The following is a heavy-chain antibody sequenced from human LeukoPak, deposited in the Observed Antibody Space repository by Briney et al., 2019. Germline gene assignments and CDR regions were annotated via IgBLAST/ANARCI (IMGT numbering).Heavy chain of an antibody. V-gene: IGHV3-7*04. J-gene: IGHJ3*02. D-gene: IGHD3-16*01. CDR3: ARDQIGMITFGEEPYAFDI. CDR1: GFTFSSYW. CDR2: IKQDGSEK. Sequence: GSLRPSCAASGFTFSSYWMSWVRQAPGKGLEWVANIKQDGSEKYYVDSVKGRFTISRDNAKNSLYLQMNSLRAEDTAVYYCARDQIGMITFGEEPYAFDIWGQGTMVTVSS.